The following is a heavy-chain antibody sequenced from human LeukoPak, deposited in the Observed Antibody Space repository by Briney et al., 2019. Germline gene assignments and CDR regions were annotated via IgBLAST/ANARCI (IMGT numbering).Heavy chain of an antibody. CDR2: IYYSGST. J-gene: IGHJ5*02. CDR1: GGSISSHY. Sequence: SETLSLTCTVSGGSISSHYWSWIRQPPGKGLEWIGYIYYSGSTNYNHSLKSRVTISVDTSKNQFSLKLSSVTAADTAVYYCARVYDSSGYYDNWFDPWGQGTLVTVSS. D-gene: IGHD3-22*01. CDR3: ARVYDSSGYYDNWFDP. V-gene: IGHV4-59*11.